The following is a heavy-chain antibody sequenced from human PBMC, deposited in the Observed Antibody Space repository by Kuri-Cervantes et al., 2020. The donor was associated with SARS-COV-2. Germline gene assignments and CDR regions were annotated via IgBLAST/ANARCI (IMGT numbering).Heavy chain of an antibody. CDR3: ARTRGSYYTDAFDL. Sequence: GESLKISCKGPGFRFTTYWIGWVRQMPGKGLEWMAIIYPTDSDTRYSPSFQGQVTISADKSISTAYLQWSSLKASDSAMYYCARTRGSYYTDAFDLWGQGTMVTVSS. CDR1: GFRFTTYW. D-gene: IGHD1-26*01. J-gene: IGHJ3*01. V-gene: IGHV5-51*01. CDR2: IYPTDSDT.